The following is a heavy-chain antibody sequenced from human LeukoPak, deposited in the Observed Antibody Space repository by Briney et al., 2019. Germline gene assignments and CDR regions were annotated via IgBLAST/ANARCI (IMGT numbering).Heavy chain of an antibody. Sequence: PGGSLRLSCAASGFSFSSYWMHWGRQAPGKGLVWVSRINSDGSSTTYADSVKGRFTTSRDNAKNTLYLQMNSLRAEDTAVYYCVRYSIAVAGFDYWGQGTLVTVSS. CDR3: VRYSIAVAGFDY. CDR1: GFSFSSYW. V-gene: IGHV3-74*01. J-gene: IGHJ4*02. CDR2: INSDGSST. D-gene: IGHD6-19*01.